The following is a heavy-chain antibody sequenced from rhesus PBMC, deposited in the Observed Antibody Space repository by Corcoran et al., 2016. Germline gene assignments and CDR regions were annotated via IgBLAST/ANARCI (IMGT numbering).Heavy chain of an antibody. D-gene: IGHD6-31*01. CDR2: IFGNSADT. Sequence: QVQLQESGPGLMKPSETLSLTCAVSGGSISDSYYWRWLRQPPGTGLEWIGSIFGNSADTYSNPSLKSRVTISKDTSKNQFFLKLTSVTAADTAVYYCARDGPAATGYYFDYWGQGVLVTVSS. CDR3: ARDGPAATGYYFDY. J-gene: IGHJ4*01. CDR1: GGSISDSYY. V-gene: IGHV4S9*01.